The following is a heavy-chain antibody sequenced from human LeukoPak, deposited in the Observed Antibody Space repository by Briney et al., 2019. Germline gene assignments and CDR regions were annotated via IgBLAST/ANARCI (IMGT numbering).Heavy chain of an antibody. Sequence: ASVKVSCKASGYTFTSYDINWVRQATGQGLEWMGWINAGNGNTKYSQKFQGRVTITRDTSASTAYMELSSLRSEDTAVYYCARDGITYYYGSGISPNWFDPWGQGTLVPVSS. CDR1: GYTFTSYD. D-gene: IGHD3-10*01. J-gene: IGHJ5*02. V-gene: IGHV1-3*01. CDR3: ARDGITYYYGSGISPNWFDP. CDR2: INAGNGNT.